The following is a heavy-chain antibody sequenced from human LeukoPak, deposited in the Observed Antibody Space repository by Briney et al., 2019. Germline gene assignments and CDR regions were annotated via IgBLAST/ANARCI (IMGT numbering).Heavy chain of an antibody. CDR1: GFTFGSYW. J-gene: IGHJ5*02. CDR3: AKDSDLSSSTWFDP. CDR2: IKQDGSEK. D-gene: IGHD6-6*01. Sequence: GGSLRLSCAASGFTFGSYWMSWVRQAPGKGLEWVANIKQDGSEKYYVDSVKGRFTISRDNAKNSLYLQMNSLRAEDTAVYYCAKDSDLSSSTWFDPWGQGTLVTVSS. V-gene: IGHV3-7*01.